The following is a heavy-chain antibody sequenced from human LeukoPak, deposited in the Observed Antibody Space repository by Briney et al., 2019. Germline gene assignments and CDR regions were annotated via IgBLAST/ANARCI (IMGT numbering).Heavy chain of an antibody. V-gene: IGHV4-59*01. CDR3: ARDTYQGDAFDF. CDR2: IHYSGNT. Sequence: TSETLSLTCTVSGGSITGYLWSWIRQPPGKGLEWIGYIHYSGNTNYNPSLKGRVTISVDMSKNQFSLKLSSVTAADTALYYCARDTYQGDAFDFWGQGTMVTVSS. CDR1: GGSITGYL. J-gene: IGHJ3*01. D-gene: IGHD2-2*01.